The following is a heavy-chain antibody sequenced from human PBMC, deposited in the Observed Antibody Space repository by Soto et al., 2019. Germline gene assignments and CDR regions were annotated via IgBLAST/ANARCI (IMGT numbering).Heavy chain of an antibody. CDR3: AKGNYDSSGYRYYYGMDV. D-gene: IGHD3-22*01. Sequence: GGSLRLSCAASGFTFSSYAMSWVRQAPGKGLEWVSAISGSGGSTYYADSVKGRFTISRDNSKNTLYLQMNSLRAEDTAVYYCAKGNYDSSGYRYYYGMDVWGQGXTVTVYS. J-gene: IGHJ6*02. V-gene: IGHV3-23*01. CDR1: GFTFSSYA. CDR2: ISGSGGST.